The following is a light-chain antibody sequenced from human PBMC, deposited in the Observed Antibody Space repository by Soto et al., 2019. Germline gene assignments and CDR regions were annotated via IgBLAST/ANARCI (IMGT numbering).Light chain of an antibody. CDR2: GAS. CDR1: ESVSSK. J-gene: IGKJ1*01. CDR3: QQRSNWPPQWT. Sequence: EIVMTQSPATLSVSPGERATLSCRASESVSSKLAWYQQKPGQAPRLLIYGASARATGIPARFSGSGSGTDFTLTISSLEPEDFAVYYCQQRSNWPPQWTFGQGTKVDI. V-gene: IGKV3-11*01.